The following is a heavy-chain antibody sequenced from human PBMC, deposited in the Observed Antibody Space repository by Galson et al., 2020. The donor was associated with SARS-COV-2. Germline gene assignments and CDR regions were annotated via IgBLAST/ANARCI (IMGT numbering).Heavy chain of an antibody. CDR2: INHSGNT. J-gene: IGHJ4*02. V-gene: IGHV4-34*01. CDR1: GGSFSEFF. Sequence: SETLSLTCAVYGGSFSEFFWSWIRQPPGKGLEWIGEINHSGNTNYNPSLKSRVVISVDTSKNQFSLKLTSLTAADTALYYCARGGIYSNYYFDYWAQGTLV. D-gene: IGHD4-4*01. CDR3: ARGGIYSNYYFDY.